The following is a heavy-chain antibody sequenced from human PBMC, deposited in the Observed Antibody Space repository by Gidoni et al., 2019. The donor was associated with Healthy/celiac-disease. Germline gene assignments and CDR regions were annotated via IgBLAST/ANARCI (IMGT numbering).Heavy chain of an antibody. D-gene: IGHD3-22*01. CDR3: ARGEAYYYDSSGYNFDY. J-gene: IGHJ4*02. Sequence: QVQLVESGGVLVKPGGSLRLTCAASGFTFRDYYMSWIRQAPGKGLEWVSYISSSSSYTNYADSVKGRFTISRDNAKNSLYLQMNSLRAEDTAVYYCARGEAYYYDSSGYNFDYWGQGTLVTVSS. CDR2: ISSSSSYT. V-gene: IGHV3-11*06. CDR1: GFTFRDYY.